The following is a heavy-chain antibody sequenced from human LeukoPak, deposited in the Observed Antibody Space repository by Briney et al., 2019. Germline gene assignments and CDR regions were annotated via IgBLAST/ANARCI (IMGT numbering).Heavy chain of an antibody. CDR1: GFTFSSYS. J-gene: IGHJ4*02. CDR3: ASSYGSGSYYLY. CDR2: ISSSSSTI. Sequence: GGSPRLSCAASGFTFSSYSMNWVRQAPGKGLEWVSYISSSSSTIYYADSVKGRFTISRDNAKNSLYLQMNSLRAEDTAVYYCASSYGSGSYYLYWGQGTLVTVSS. D-gene: IGHD3-10*01. V-gene: IGHV3-48*01.